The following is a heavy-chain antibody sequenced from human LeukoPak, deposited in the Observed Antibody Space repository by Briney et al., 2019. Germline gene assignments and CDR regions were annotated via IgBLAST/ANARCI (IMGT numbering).Heavy chain of an antibody. Sequence: GGSLRLSCAASGFTFSSYAISWVRQAPGKGLEWVSAISGSGGSTYYADSVKGRFTISRDNSKNTLYLQMNSLRAEDTAVYYCAKGEIYGLGSYNSYYFDYWGQGTLVTVSS. CDR2: ISGSGGST. D-gene: IGHD3-10*01. J-gene: IGHJ4*02. CDR1: GFTFSSYA. V-gene: IGHV3-23*01. CDR3: AKGEIYGLGSYNSYYFDY.